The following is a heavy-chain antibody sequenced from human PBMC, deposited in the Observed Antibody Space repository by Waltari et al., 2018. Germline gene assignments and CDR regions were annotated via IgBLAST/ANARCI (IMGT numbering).Heavy chain of an antibody. CDR2: IYFTGVT. Sequence: HVQLQESGPGLVEPSETLSLTCTVSGDSISTYYWSWIRLSPGKGLECIGNIYFTGVTNYNPSLKRPVTLSVHTSKDAVSLKLNSLTAADAASFYIAIGISFNRADRDCFDPWCQGTLGTFSS. CDR3: AIGISFNRADRDCFDP. J-gene: IGHJ5*02. D-gene: IGHD3-10*01. V-gene: IGHV4-59*01. CDR1: GDSISTYY.